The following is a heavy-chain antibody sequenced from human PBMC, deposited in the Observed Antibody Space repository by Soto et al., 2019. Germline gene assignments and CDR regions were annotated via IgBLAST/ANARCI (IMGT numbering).Heavy chain of an antibody. CDR1: GGSISSSSYY. Sequence: SETLSLTCTVSGGSISSSSYYWGWIRQPPGKGLEWIGSIYYSGSTYYNPSLKSRVTVSVDTSKNQFSLKLSSVTAADTAVYYCAREVVYYFDYWGQGTLVTVYS. CDR2: IYYSGST. J-gene: IGHJ4*02. V-gene: IGHV4-39*07. CDR3: AREVVYYFDY. D-gene: IGHD2-15*01.